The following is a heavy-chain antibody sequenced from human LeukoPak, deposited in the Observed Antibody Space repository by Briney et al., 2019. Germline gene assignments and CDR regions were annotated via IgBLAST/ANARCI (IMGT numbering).Heavy chain of an antibody. CDR1: GFAFSSYW. CDR2: IKQGGSDK. Sequence: GGSLRLSCATSGFAFSSYWMSWVRQAPGKGLEWVANIKQGGSDKYYVDSVKGRFTISRDNSKNTLYLQMNSLRAGDTAVYYCARVLCSGGTCLDAFDIWGQGTMVTVSS. V-gene: IGHV3-7*02. J-gene: IGHJ3*02. CDR3: ARVLCSGGTCLDAFDI. D-gene: IGHD2-15*01.